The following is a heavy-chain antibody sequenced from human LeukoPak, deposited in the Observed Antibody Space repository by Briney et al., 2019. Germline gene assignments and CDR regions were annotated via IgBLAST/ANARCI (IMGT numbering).Heavy chain of an antibody. J-gene: IGHJ5*02. CDR3: ARDRQWLVDH. D-gene: IGHD6-19*01. CDR2: VYVTGST. V-gene: IGHV4-4*07. CDR1: GDSISSYY. Sequence: SETLSLTCTVPGDSISSYYWSWIRQPAGKGLEWIGRVYVTGSTNLNPALQSRVTTSVDTSKNQFSLKLTSVTAADTAVYYCARDRQWLVDHWGQGTLVTVSS.